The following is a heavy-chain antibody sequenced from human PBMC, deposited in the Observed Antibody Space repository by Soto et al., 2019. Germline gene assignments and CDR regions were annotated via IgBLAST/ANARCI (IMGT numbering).Heavy chain of an antibody. J-gene: IGHJ6*02. V-gene: IGHV3-48*02. CDR3: AGGSDLQYGMDV. D-gene: IGHD3-16*01. CDR1: GFTLSTYS. Sequence: EVQLVESGGGLIQRGGSLRLSCAASGFTLSTYSLNWVRQAPRKGLEWLSYISGSSNTIYYADSVKGRFTISRDNAKNSLYLQMNSLRDEDTAVYFCAGGSDLQYGMDVWGQGTTVTVSS. CDR2: ISGSSNTI.